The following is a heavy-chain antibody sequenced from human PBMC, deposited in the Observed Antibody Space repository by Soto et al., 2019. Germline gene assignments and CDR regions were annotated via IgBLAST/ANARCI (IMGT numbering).Heavy chain of an antibody. V-gene: IGHV1-69*13. D-gene: IGHD1-26*01. CDR1: GGTLNNYV. CDR2: IIPVSGPA. CDR3: AGGTWEPH. J-gene: IGHJ4*02. Sequence: SVKVSCKASGGTLNNYVLNWVRQAPGQGLEWMGAIIPVSGPADYAQRFQGRVTITADLSTATVYMELSSLTSDDTAVYCCAGGTWEPHWGQGTLVTVSS.